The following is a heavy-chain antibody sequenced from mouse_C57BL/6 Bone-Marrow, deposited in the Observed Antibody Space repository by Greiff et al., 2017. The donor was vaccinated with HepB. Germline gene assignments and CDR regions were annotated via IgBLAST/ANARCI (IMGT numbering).Heavy chain of an antibody. CDR1: GYTFTSYW. V-gene: IGHV1-74*01. CDR2: IHPSDSDT. D-gene: IGHD2-10*02. J-gene: IGHJ3*01. Sequence: QVQLQQPGAELVKPGASVKVSCKASGYTFTSYWMHWVKQRPGQGLEWIGRIHPSDSDTNYNQKLKGKATLTVDKSSSTAYMQLSSLTSEDSAVYYFAISSTRGAWFAYWGQGTLVTVSA. CDR3: AISSTRGAWFAY.